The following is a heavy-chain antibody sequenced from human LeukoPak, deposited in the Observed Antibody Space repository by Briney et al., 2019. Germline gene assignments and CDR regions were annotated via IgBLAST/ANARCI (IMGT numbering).Heavy chain of an antibody. V-gene: IGHV3-15*07. D-gene: IGHD3-22*01. CDR3: AKDRRDTMTFGY. CDR2: IKSKTDGGTT. J-gene: IGHJ4*02. Sequence: KTGGFLRLSCAASGFTFSNAWMNWVRQAPGKGLEWVGRIKSKTDGGTTDYAAPVKGRFTISRDNSKNTLYLQMNSLRAEDTAVYYCAKDRRDTMTFGYWGQGTLVTVSS. CDR1: GFTFSNAW.